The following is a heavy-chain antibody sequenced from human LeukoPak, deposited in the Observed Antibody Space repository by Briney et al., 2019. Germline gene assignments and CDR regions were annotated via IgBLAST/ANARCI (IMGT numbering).Heavy chain of an antibody. CDR2: INPNSGGT. V-gene: IGHV1-2*02. CDR3: ARDKSMGYDILTGPLDY. Sequence: ASVKVSCKASGYTFTGYYMHWVRQAPGQGLEWMGWINPNSGGTNYAQKFQGRVTMPRDTSISTAYMELTRLRSDDTAVYYCARDKSMGYDILTGPLDYWGQGTLVTVSS. D-gene: IGHD3-9*01. CDR1: GYTFTGYY. J-gene: IGHJ4*02.